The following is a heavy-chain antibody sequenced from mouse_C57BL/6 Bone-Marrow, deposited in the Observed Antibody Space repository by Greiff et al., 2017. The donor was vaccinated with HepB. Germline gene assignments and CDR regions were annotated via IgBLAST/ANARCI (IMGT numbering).Heavy chain of an antibody. J-gene: IGHJ1*03. Sequence: VQLQQSGAELVKPGASVKLSCKASGYTFTSYWMQWVKQRPGQGLEWIGEIDPSDSYTNYNQKFKGKATLTVDTSSSTAYMQLSSLTSEDSAVYYCAREVVTTGWYFDVWGTGTTVTVSS. CDR1: GYTFTSYW. CDR3: AREVVTTGWYFDV. CDR2: IDPSDSYT. V-gene: IGHV1-50*01. D-gene: IGHD2-2*01.